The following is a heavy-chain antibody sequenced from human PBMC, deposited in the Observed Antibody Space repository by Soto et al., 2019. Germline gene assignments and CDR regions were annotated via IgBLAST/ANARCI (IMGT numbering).Heavy chain of an antibody. CDR3: AKLLRASRPAYYYYGMDV. Sequence: GGSLRLSCAASGFTFSSYGMHWVRQAPGKGLEWVAVISYDGSNKYYADSVKGRFTISRDNSKNTLYLQMNSLRAEDTAVYYCAKLLRASRPAYYYYGMDVWGQGTTVTVSS. CDR2: ISYDGSNK. J-gene: IGHJ6*02. V-gene: IGHV3-30*18. CDR1: GFTFSSYG. D-gene: IGHD3-16*01.